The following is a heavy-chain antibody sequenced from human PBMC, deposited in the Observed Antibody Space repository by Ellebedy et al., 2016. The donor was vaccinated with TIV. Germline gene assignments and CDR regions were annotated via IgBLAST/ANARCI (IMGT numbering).Heavy chain of an antibody. CDR1: GGSINSGSYY. CDR3: ARERNGVYGGYYMDV. CDR2: IHNSGST. D-gene: IGHD5/OR15-5a*01. V-gene: IGHV4-31*03. Sequence: SETLSLTXNVSGGSINSGSYYWSWIRQHPGKGLEWIGYIHNSGSTYYNPSLKTRVTISVDTSKSQLSLKLSSVTAADTAVYYCARERNGVYGGYYMDVWGKGTTVTVS. J-gene: IGHJ6*03.